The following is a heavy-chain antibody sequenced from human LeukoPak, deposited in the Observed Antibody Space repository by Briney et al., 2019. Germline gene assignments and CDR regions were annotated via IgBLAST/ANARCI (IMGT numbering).Heavy chain of an antibody. CDR1: GFTFNTYA. Sequence: PGGSLRLSCAASGFTFNTYAMNWVRQAPGKGLEWVSSIISSNTYIYYAASVKGRFTISRDNAKNSLYLQINSLRAEDTAVYYCARDSRAFCGGDCYSPFDYWGQGTLVTVSS. D-gene: IGHD2-21*02. V-gene: IGHV3-21*01. CDR3: ARDSRAFCGGDCYSPFDY. CDR2: IISSNTYI. J-gene: IGHJ4*02.